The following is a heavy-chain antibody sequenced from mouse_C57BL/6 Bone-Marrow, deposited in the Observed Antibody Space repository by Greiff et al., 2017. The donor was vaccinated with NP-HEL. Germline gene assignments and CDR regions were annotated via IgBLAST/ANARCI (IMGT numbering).Heavy chain of an antibody. J-gene: IGHJ3*01. Sequence: QVQLQQSGAELVRPGASVTLSCKASGYTFTDYEMHWVKQTPVHGLEWIGAIDPETGGTAYNQKFKGKAILTADKSSSTAYMELRSLTSEDSAVYCCTGRDGYSNSWFAYWGQGTLVTVSA. D-gene: IGHD2-5*01. CDR3: TGRDGYSNSWFAY. CDR2: IDPETGGT. CDR1: GYTFTDYE. V-gene: IGHV1-15*01.